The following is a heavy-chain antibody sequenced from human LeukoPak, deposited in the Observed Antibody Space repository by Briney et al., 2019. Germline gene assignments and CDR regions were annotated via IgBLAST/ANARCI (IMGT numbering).Heavy chain of an antibody. J-gene: IGHJ3*02. CDR1: GGSISSYY. CDR2: IYYSGST. D-gene: IGHD2-15*01. Sequence: PSETLSLTCTVSGGSISSYYWSWIRQPPGKGLEWIGYIYYSGSTNYNPSLKSRVTISVDTSKNQFSLKLSSVTAADTAVYYCARVYAVLYAFDIWGQGTMVTVSS. CDR3: ARVYAVLYAFDI. V-gene: IGHV4-59*01.